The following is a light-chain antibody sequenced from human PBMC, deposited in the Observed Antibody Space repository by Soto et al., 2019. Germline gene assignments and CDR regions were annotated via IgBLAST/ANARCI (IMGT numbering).Light chain of an antibody. CDR1: QSVSWY. CDR3: QQHCERPPLT. J-gene: IGKJ4*01. Sequence: EIVLTQSPATLSLSPGERATLSCRASQSVSWYLAWYQQKPGQPPRLLIYDASNRATGIPARFSGSGSGTEFSLTISSLEPEDFAVYYCQQHCERPPLTFGGGTKVEIK. CDR2: DAS. V-gene: IGKV3-11*01.